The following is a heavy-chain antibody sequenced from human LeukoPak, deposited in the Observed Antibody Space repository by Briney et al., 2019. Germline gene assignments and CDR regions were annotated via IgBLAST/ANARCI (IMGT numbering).Heavy chain of an antibody. CDR1: GYSITSGYH. Sequence: SETLSLTCIVSGYSITSGYHWGWIRQTPGKGLEWIGTMYHSGNINYNPSLKSRVTVSVDTSKNQFSLKLSSVTAADTAVYYCARTNEYSSSFDYWGQGTLVTVSS. CDR3: ARTNEYSSSFDY. J-gene: IGHJ4*02. D-gene: IGHD6-6*01. CDR2: MYHSGNI. V-gene: IGHV4-38-2*02.